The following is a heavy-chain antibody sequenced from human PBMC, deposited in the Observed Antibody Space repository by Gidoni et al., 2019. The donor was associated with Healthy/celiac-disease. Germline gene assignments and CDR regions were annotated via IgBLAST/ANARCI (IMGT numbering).Heavy chain of an antibody. V-gene: IGHV3-74*01. CDR2: INSDGSST. D-gene: IGHD6-19*01. CDR3: ARDDRGIAVAGKGVDY. CDR1: GFTFSSYW. J-gene: IGHJ4*02. Sequence: EVQLVESGGGLVQPGGSLRLSCAASGFTFSSYWMHWVRQAPGKGLVWVSRINSDGSSTSYADSVKGRFTISRDNAKNTLYLQMNSLRAEDTAVYYCARDDRGIAVAGKGVDYWGQGTLVTVSS.